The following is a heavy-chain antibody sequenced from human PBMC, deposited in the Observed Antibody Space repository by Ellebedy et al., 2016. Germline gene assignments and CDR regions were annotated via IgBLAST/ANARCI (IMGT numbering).Heavy chain of an antibody. J-gene: IGHJ4*02. CDR3: ARGYCSSTSCPHIYYFDY. D-gene: IGHD2-2*01. Sequence: ASVKVSCXASGYTFTSYGISWVRQAPGQGLEWMGWISAYNGNTNYAQKLQGRVTMTTDTSTSTAYMELRSLRSDDTAVYYCARGYCSSTSCPHIYYFDYWGQGTLVTVSS. CDR1: GYTFTSYG. CDR2: ISAYNGNT. V-gene: IGHV1-18*01.